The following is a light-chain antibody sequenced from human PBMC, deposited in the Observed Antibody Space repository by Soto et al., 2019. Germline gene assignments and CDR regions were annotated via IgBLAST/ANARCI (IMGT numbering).Light chain of an antibody. V-gene: IGKV2-28*01. J-gene: IGKJ1*01. Sequence: DIVMTQSPLSLPVTPGEPASISCRSSQSLLHNNVYNYLEWYLQRPGQSPQLLIYLGSSRASGVPDRLSGSGSGTDFTLKISRVEAEDVGVYYCMQALQTPWAFGQGTKVEIK. CDR3: MQALQTPWA. CDR1: QSLLHNNVYNY. CDR2: LGS.